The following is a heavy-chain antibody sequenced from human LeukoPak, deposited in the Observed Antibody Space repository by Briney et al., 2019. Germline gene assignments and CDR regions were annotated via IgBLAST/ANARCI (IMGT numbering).Heavy chain of an antibody. CDR2: IKQDGSEK. D-gene: IGHD1-26*01. Sequence: PGGSLRLSCAASGLTFSRYWISWVRQAPEKGLEWVANIKQDGSEKYYVDSVKGRFAISRDNAKNSLYLQLNSLRAEDTAVYYCVKDWDYRGRGTLVTVSS. V-gene: IGHV3-7*05. CDR3: VKDWDY. CDR1: GLTFSRYW. J-gene: IGHJ4*02.